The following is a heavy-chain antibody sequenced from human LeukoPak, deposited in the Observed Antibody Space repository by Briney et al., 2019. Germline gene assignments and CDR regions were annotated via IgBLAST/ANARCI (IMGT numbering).Heavy chain of an antibody. J-gene: IGHJ4*02. V-gene: IGHV3-23*01. D-gene: IGHD4-17*01. Sequence: PGGSLRLSCAASGFTFSSYAMSWVRQAPGKGLEWVSAISGSGGTTYYADSVKGRFTISRDNSKNTLYLQMNSLRAEDTALYYYAIDSEYGDPRGYFDYWGQGTLVTVSS. CDR1: GFTFSSYA. CDR3: AIDSEYGDPRGYFDY. CDR2: ISGSGGTT.